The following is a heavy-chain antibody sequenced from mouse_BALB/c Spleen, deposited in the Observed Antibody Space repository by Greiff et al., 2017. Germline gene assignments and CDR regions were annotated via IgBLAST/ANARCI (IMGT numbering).Heavy chain of an antibody. D-gene: IGHD2-4*01. CDR2: IWGDGST. Sequence: VKLMESGPGLVAPSQSLSITCTVSGFSLTGYGVNWVRQPPGKGLEWLGMIWGDGSTDYNSALKSRLSISKDNSKSQVFLKMNSLQTDDTARYYCARVLYYDYDYAMDYWGQGTSVTVSS. CDR1: GFSLTGYG. J-gene: IGHJ4*01. CDR3: ARVLYYDYDYAMDY. V-gene: IGHV2-6-7*01.